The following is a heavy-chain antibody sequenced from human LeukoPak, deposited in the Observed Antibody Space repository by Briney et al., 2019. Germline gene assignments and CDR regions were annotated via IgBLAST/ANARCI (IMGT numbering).Heavy chain of an antibody. D-gene: IGHD3-10*01. CDR2: INHSGST. Sequence: PSETLSLTCAVYGGSFSGYYWSWIRQPPGKGLEWIGEINHSGSTNYNPSLKSRVTISVDTSKNQFSLKLSSVTAADTAMYYCARRRSGYYGSGSQIDYWGQGTLVTVSS. J-gene: IGHJ4*02. CDR3: ARRRSGYYGSGSQIDY. V-gene: IGHV4-34*01. CDR1: GGSFSGYY.